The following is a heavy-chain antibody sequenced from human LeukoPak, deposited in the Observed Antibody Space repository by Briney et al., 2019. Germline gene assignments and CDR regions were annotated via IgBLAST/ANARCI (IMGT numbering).Heavy chain of an antibody. J-gene: IGHJ4*02. CDR2: IFYSGRT. CDR1: GYSIGSGYD. V-gene: IGHV4-38-2*02. Sequence: SETLSLTCSVSGYSIGSGYDWAWIRQPPGKGLEGIGNIFYSGRTYYRPSLKRRVTISVDTSKNHFSLKLSSVTAADTAIYYCARHRGSEVTIFDYWGQGTLVTVSS. D-gene: IGHD4-17*01. CDR3: ARHRGSEVTIFDY.